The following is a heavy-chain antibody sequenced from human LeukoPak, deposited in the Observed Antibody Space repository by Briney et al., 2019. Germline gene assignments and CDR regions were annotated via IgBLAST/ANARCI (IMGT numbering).Heavy chain of an antibody. CDR1: GLTFTNAW. V-gene: IGHV3-15*01. Sequence: PGGSLRLSCAASGLTFTNAWMSWVRQAPGKGLEWVGRIKSKTDGGTIEYAAPVKDRFTISRDDSKNTVYLQMKSLKTEDTGVYYCATLTYYYDSRGYYPYWGQGTLVTVSS. D-gene: IGHD3-22*01. J-gene: IGHJ4*02. CDR2: IKSKTDGGTI. CDR3: ATLTYYYDSRGYYPY.